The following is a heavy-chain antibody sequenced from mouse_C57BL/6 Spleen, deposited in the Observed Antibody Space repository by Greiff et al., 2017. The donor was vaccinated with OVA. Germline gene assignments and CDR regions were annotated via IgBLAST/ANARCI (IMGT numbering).Heavy chain of an antibody. CDR1: GYTFTSYG. CDR3: ARRDRNDVNYAMDY. Sequence: QVQLKESGAELARPGASVKLSCKASGYTFTSYGISWVKQRTGQGLEWIGEIYPRSGNTYYNEKFKGKATLTADKSSSTAYMELRSLTSEDSAVYIYARRDRNDVNYAMDYWGQGTSVTVSS. CDR2: IYPRSGNT. J-gene: IGHJ4*01. D-gene: IGHD2-14*01. V-gene: IGHV1-81*01.